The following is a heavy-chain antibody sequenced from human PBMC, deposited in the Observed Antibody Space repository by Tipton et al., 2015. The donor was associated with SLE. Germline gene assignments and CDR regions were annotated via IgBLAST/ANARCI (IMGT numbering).Heavy chain of an antibody. CDR2: VSYSGKT. Sequence: TLSLTCTVSGGSIDTENFYWGWIRQPPGKGLEWIGSVSYSGKTYYNPSLQSRLAISVDTSKGQFSLRLSSVTAADTAVYYCAGCGIGLYYGVDVWGQGTTVTVSS. V-gene: IGHV4-39*07. D-gene: IGHD1-26*01. CDR1: GGSIDTENFY. CDR3: AGCGIGLYYGVDV. J-gene: IGHJ6*02.